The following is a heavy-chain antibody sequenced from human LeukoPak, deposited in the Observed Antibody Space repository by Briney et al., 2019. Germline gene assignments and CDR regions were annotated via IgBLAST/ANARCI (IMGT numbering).Heavy chain of an antibody. CDR1: GFALTTSGVG. V-gene: IGHV2-5*02. J-gene: IGHJ4*02. CDR3: SRTRRGQIGWTTDY. D-gene: IGHD6-19*01. CDR2: IYWDDDK. Sequence: SGPTLVKPTQTLTLTCTFSGFALTTSGVGVGWIRQPPGKALEWLALIYWDDDKRYSPSLKSRVTITKDTSKNQVVLTMTNMDPVDTATYYCSRTRRGQIGWTTDYWGQGTLVTVSS.